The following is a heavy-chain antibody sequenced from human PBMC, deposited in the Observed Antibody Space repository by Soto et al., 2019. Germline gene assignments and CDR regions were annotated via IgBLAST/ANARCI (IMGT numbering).Heavy chain of an antibody. CDR1: GYTFTIYG. D-gene: IGHD6-19*01. Sequence: ASVKVSCKASGYTFTIYGISWVRQAPGQGLEWMGWISAYNGNTNYAQKLQGRVTMTTDTSTSTAYMELRSLRSDDTAVYYCARVRIAVAGTENWFDPWGQGTLVTVSS. CDR3: ARVRIAVAGTENWFDP. J-gene: IGHJ5*02. CDR2: ISAYNGNT. V-gene: IGHV1-18*01.